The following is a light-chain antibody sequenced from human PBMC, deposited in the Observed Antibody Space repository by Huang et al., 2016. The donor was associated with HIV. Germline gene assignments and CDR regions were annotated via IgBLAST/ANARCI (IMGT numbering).Light chain of an antibody. V-gene: IGKV1-NL1*01. Sequence: DLQITQSPPSLSASVRNRVPITCLARQAIAKSLAWYQQKPGKAPQLLVYAASRLESWVPSRFMGSGSGTEYTLTISSLQPEDFATYYCQQYHSTPYTCGQGTKLEIK. J-gene: IGKJ2*01. CDR2: AAS. CDR1: QAIAKS. CDR3: QQYHSTPYT.